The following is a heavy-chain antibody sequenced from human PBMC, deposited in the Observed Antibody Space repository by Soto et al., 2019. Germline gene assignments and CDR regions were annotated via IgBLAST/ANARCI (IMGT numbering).Heavy chain of an antibody. D-gene: IGHD6-19*01. CDR1: GFTFSSYS. J-gene: IGHJ1*01. CDR2: ISSSSSYI. CDR3: ASTPVAGEFQH. V-gene: IGHV3-21*01. Sequence: GGSLRLSCAASGFTFSSYSMNWVRQAPGKGLEWVSSISSSSSYIYYADSVKGRFTISRDNAKNSLYLQMNSLRAEDTAVYYCASTPVAGEFQHWGQGTLVTVSS.